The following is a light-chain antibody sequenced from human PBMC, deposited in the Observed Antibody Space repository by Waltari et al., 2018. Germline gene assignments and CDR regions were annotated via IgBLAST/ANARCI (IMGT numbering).Light chain of an antibody. Sequence: VLTQSQATLSLSLWERATASCRASQSVSRALAWYQQKPGQAPRLLIYGASTRATGIPDRFSGSGSGTDFSLTISRLEPDDFAVYYCQHYLRLPVTFGQGTTVEI. CDR3: QHYLRLPVT. CDR2: GAS. CDR1: QSVSRA. V-gene: IGKV3-20*01. J-gene: IGKJ1*01.